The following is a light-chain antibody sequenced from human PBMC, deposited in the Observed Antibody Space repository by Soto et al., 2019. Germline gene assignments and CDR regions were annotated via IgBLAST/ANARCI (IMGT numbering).Light chain of an antibody. CDR2: KAS. V-gene: IGKV1-5*03. J-gene: IGKJ1*01. CDR3: QQFNSYPWT. CDR1: QSIGDW. Sequence: DIQMTQSPSTLSASVGARVPITCRASQSIGDWLAWYQQKPGKAPNLLIYKASSLESGVPSRFSGSGSGTEFTVTISSLQPEDFATYYCQQFNSYPWTFGQGTKVDIK.